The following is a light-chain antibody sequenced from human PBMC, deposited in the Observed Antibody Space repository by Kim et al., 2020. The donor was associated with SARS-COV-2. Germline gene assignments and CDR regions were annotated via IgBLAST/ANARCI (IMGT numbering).Light chain of an antibody. CDR3: QGWDSSSDHFYV. CDR2: YDS. Sequence: SSELTQPPSVSVAPGKTARITCGGNNIGSKSVHWYQQKPGQAPVLVIYYDSDRPSGIPERFSGSNSGNTATLTISRVEAGDEADYYCQGWDSSSDHFYVF. CDR1: NIGSKS. V-gene: IGLV3-21*04. J-gene: IGLJ1*01.